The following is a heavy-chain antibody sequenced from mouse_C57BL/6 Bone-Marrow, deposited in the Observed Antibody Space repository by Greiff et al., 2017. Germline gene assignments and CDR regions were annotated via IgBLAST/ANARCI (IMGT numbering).Heavy chain of an antibody. CDR3: ARGLAPCPYYAMDD. V-gene: IGHV1-82*01. Sequence: VQLQQSGPELVKPGASVKISCKASGYAFSSSWMNWVKQRHGKGLEWIGRIYPGDGDTNYNGKFKGKATLTADKSSSTAYMQLSSLTSEDSAVYFCARGLAPCPYYAMDDCGQGTSVTVSS. J-gene: IGHJ4*01. CDR1: GYAFSSSW. CDR2: IYPGDGDT.